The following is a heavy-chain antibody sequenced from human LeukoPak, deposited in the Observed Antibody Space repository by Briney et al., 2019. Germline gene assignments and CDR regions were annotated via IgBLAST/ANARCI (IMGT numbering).Heavy chain of an antibody. D-gene: IGHD5/OR15-5a*01. J-gene: IGHJ4*02. CDR1: GYTFTGCY. V-gene: IGHV1-2*02. Sequence: ASVKVSCKASGYTFTGCYIHWVRQPPGEGLEYMGWINPSSGGTLYAQNFQGRVTMTRDTSISTAYMELSGLRSDDTALYYCARGILSDWGQGTLVTVSS. CDR2: INPSSGGT. CDR3: ARGILSD.